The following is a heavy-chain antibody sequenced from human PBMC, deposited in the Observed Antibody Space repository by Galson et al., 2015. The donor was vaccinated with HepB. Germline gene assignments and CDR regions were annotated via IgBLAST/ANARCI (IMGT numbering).Heavy chain of an antibody. Sequence: SLRLSCAASGFTFSNFAMTWVRQAPGKGPEWVSAISGSGETTYYADSVKGRFTASRDNSKNTLYLQMNSLTVEDTAVYYCARDRAASSCHFYWGQGTLVTVSS. CDR3: ARDRAASSCHFY. D-gene: IGHD6-13*01. J-gene: IGHJ4*02. CDR1: GFTFSNFA. CDR2: ISGSGETT. V-gene: IGHV3-23*01.